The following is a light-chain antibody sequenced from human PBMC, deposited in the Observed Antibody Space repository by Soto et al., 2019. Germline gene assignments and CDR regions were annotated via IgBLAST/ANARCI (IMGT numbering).Light chain of an antibody. CDR2: GVS. Sequence: EVVMAQSPATLSVSPGETVTLSCRASQTVHNNYLAWYQQKPGQAPRLLIYGVSARATGIPARFSGSGSGTEYTLTINGLQSEDSAVYYCQQYTNWPITFGQGTRWRLN. J-gene: IGKJ5*01. V-gene: IGKV3-15*01. CDR1: QTVHNN. CDR3: QQYTNWPIT.